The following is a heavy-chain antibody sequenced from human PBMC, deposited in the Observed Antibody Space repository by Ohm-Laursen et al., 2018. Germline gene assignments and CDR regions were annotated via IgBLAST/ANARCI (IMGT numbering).Heavy chain of an antibody. CDR3: VWTSHI. J-gene: IGHJ3*02. CDR1: GFTFSRYS. D-gene: IGHD2-21*01. CDR2: ITSSSRDI. Sequence: SLRLSCSASGFTFSRYSMNWVRQAPGKGLEWVSSITSSSRDIYYADSVKGRFTISKDNSKNTLYLQMNRLRAEDTAVYYCVWTSHIWGQGTMVTVSS. V-gene: IGHV3-21*04.